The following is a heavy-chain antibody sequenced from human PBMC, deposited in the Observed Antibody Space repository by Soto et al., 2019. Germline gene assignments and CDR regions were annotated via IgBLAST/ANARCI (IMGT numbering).Heavy chain of an antibody. V-gene: IGHV4-30-4*01. CDR1: DGSMSSGDYY. CDR2: IYYSGSA. Sequence: PSETLSLTYAVSDGSMSSGDYYWNWIRQPPGKYLEWIGYIYYSGSAYYNPSLKSRVTISVDTSKNQFSLKLSSVTPADTAVYYCARALKKYYYDSSPYYYFDYWGHGTLVTVSS. CDR3: ARALKKYYYDSSPYYYFDY. D-gene: IGHD3-22*01. J-gene: IGHJ4*01.